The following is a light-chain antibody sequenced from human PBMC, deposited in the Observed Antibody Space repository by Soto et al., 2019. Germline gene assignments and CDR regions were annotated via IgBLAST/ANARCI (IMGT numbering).Light chain of an antibody. CDR2: DVS. CDR3: ISYTSSSTNV. V-gene: IGLV2-14*01. Sequence: QSALTQPASVSGSPGQSITISCTGTSSDVGGYNYVSWYQQHPGKAPKLMIYDVSDRPSGVSNRFSGSKSGNTASLTISGLHAEDEAAYYCISYTSSSTNVFGTGTKVTVL. CDR1: SSDVGGYNY. J-gene: IGLJ1*01.